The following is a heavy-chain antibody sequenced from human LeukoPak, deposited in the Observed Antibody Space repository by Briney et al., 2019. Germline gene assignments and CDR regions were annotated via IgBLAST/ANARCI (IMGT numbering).Heavy chain of an antibody. D-gene: IGHD3-22*01. Sequence: PSETLSLTCTVSGGAISSSSYYWGWIRQPPGKGLEWIGSIYYSGSTYYNPSLKSRVTISVDTSKNQFSLKLSSVTAADTAVYYCARGSPPENTHYYDSSGSLWGWFDPWGQGTLVTVSS. J-gene: IGHJ5*02. CDR2: IYYSGST. V-gene: IGHV4-39*07. CDR3: ARGSPPENTHYYDSSGSLWGWFDP. CDR1: GGAISSSSYY.